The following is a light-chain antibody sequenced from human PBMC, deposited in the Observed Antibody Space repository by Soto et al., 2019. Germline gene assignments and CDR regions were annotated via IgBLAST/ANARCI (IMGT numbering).Light chain of an antibody. CDR3: QQSYSMTT. J-gene: IGKJ4*01. V-gene: IGKV1-39*01. Sequence: DIQMTQSPSSLSASVGDRVTITCRASQSISSYLNWDQQKPGKAPKLLIYTASSLQSGVPSRFSGSGSGTDFTLTISSLQPEDFATYYCQQSYSMTTFGGGTKVEIK. CDR2: TAS. CDR1: QSISSY.